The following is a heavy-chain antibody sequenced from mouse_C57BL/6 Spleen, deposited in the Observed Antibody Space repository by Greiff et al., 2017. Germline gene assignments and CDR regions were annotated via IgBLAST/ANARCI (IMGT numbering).Heavy chain of an antibody. V-gene: IGHV5-4*01. CDR2: ISDGGSYT. Sequence: EVKLVESGGGLVKPGGSLKLSCAASGFTFSSYAMSWVRQTPEKRLAWVATISDGGSYTYYPDNVKGRFTISRDNAKNNLYLQMSHLKSEDTAMYYCAREGYGSSLYYFDYWGQGTTLTVSS. CDR3: AREGYGSSLYYFDY. CDR1: GFTFSSYA. J-gene: IGHJ2*01. D-gene: IGHD1-1*01.